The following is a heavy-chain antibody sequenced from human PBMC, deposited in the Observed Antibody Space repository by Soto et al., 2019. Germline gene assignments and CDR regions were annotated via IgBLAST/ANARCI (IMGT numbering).Heavy chain of an antibody. CDR3: ARAYGGNPALFDP. D-gene: IGHD4-17*01. CDR1: GFTFRGYV. CDR2: ISGSGGST. V-gene: IGHV3-23*01. J-gene: IGHJ5*02. Sequence: GGSQRLSYAASGFTFRGYVVNWVRQAPGKGLEWVSTISGSGGSTYYADSVEGRFTFSRDNSKNTLYLQMNSLRAEDTAVYYRARAYGGNPALFDPWGQGTLVTVSS.